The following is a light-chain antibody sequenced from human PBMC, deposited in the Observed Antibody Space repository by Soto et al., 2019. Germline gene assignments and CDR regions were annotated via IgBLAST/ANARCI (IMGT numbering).Light chain of an antibody. CDR1: TSNIGSNY. CDR3: ATWDDSLNGFYV. CDR2: RNN. V-gene: IGLV1-47*01. Sequence: QSVLTQPPSASGTPGQGVTISCSGSTSNIGSNYVYWYQQLPGTAPKLLIYRNNQRPSGVPDRFSGSKSGTSASLAISGLRSDDEADYFCATWDDSLNGFYVFGTGTNVTV. J-gene: IGLJ1*01.